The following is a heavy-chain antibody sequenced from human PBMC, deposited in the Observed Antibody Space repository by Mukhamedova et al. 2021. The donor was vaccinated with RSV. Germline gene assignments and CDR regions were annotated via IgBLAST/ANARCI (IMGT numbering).Heavy chain of an antibody. V-gene: IGHV3-11*04. CDR3: ARQTYEYDNRDYYFFDY. D-gene: IGHD3-22*01. J-gene: IGHJ4*02. CDR2: ISSGDNTV. Sequence: GLEWVSYISSGDNTVYYADSVKGRFTISRDNAKKSLFLQMNSLRVEDTAVYYCARQTYEYDNRDYYFFDYWGQGALVTVSS.